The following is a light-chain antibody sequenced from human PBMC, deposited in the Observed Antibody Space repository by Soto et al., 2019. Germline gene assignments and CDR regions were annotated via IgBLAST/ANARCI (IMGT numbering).Light chain of an antibody. CDR1: SSDVAGYNF. J-gene: IGLJ2*01. CDR3: NSYAGRNNFGV. CDR2: DVS. Sequence: QSALTQPPSASGSPGQSVTISCTGTSSDVAGYNFVSWYQQQPGKAPKQIIYDVSKRPSGVPDRFSGSKSGNPATLTVSGLQAEDEADYYCNSYAGRNNFGVFGGGTQVTVL. V-gene: IGLV2-8*01.